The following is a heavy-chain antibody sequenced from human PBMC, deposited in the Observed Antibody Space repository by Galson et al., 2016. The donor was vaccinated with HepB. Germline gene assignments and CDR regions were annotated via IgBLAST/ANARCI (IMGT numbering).Heavy chain of an antibody. V-gene: IGHV3-73*01. CDR3: TGRAAGDHFDY. J-gene: IGHJ4*02. CDR1: GFTFSGSA. D-gene: IGHD7-27*01. Sequence: SLRLSCAASGFTFSGSAMHWVRQASGKGLEWVGRIRSNANSYATAYAASVKGRFTISRDDSKNTAYLKMNSLKTEDTAVYYCTGRAAGDHFDYWGQGTLVTVSS. CDR2: IRSNANSYAT.